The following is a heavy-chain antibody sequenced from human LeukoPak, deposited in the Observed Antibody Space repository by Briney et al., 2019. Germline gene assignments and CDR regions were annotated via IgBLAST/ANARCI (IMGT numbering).Heavy chain of an antibody. D-gene: IGHD6-13*01. J-gene: IGHJ4*02. CDR1: GFIFGSYY. V-gene: IGHV3-23*01. Sequence: GGSLRLSCAASGFIFGSYYMSWVRQAPGKGLELVSAIGGSGTGTHYADSVKGRFTISRDNSKNTLYLQMNSLRAEDTAIYYCVKDETGSSWYNWGQGTLVTVSS. CDR3: VKDETGSSWYN. CDR2: IGGSGTGT.